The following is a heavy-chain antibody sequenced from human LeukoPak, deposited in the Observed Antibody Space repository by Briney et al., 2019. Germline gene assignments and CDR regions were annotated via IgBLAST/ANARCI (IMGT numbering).Heavy chain of an antibody. J-gene: IGHJ3*02. D-gene: IGHD3-16*01. Sequence: SETLSLTCTVSGGSISSYYWSWIRQPPGKGLEWIRYIYYSGATNYNPSLKSRVTILIDTSKNQFSLKLSSVTAADTAVYYCASRRLKGAFDIWGQGTMVTVSS. CDR3: ASRRLKGAFDI. CDR2: IYYSGAT. CDR1: GGSISSYY. V-gene: IGHV4-59*01.